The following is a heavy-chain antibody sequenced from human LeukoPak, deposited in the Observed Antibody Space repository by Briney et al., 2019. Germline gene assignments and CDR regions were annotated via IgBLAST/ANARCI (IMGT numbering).Heavy chain of an antibody. Sequence: ASVKVSCKASGYTFTGYYMHWVRQAPGQGLEWMGRINPNSGGTNYAQKFQGRVTMTRDTSISTAYMELSRLRSDDTAVYYRARDLYDSSGYKFDYWGQGTLVTVSS. CDR3: ARDLYDSSGYKFDY. J-gene: IGHJ4*02. CDR2: INPNSGGT. V-gene: IGHV1-2*06. CDR1: GYTFTGYY. D-gene: IGHD3-22*01.